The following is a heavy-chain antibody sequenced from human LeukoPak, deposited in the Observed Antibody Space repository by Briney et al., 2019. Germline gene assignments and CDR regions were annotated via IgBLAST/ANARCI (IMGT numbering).Heavy chain of an antibody. V-gene: IGHV3-11*04. CDR1: GFTVSSNY. CDR2: ISSSGSTI. CDR3: ARGGKTVAVAGTGRYGMDV. Sequence: PGGSLRLSCVASGFTVSSNYMSWIRQAPGKGLEWVSYISSSGSTIYYADSVKGRFTISRDNAKNSLYLQMNSLRAEDTAVYYCARGGKTVAVAGTGRYGMDVWGQGTTVTVSS. J-gene: IGHJ6*02. D-gene: IGHD6-19*01.